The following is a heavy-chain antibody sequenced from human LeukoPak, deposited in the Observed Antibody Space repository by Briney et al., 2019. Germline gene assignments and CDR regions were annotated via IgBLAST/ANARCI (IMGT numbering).Heavy chain of an antibody. Sequence: GGSLRLSCAASAFTFSDYSMNWVRQAPGKGLEWISYISGRSSTIYYADSVKGRFTISRDNAKNSMYLQMNSLRAEDTAVYYCARDRIKSGSYYFGYWGQGTLVTVSS. D-gene: IGHD1-26*01. CDR2: ISGRSSTI. V-gene: IGHV3-48*01. J-gene: IGHJ4*02. CDR3: ARDRIKSGSYYFGY. CDR1: AFTFSDYS.